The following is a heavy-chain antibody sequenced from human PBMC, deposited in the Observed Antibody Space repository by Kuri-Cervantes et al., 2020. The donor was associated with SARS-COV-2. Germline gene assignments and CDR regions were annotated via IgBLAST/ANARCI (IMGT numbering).Heavy chain of an antibody. Sequence: GSLRLSCVVYGGSFSGYYWSWIRQPPGKGLEWIGEINHSGSTNYNPSLKSRVTISVDTSKNQFSLKLSSVTAADTAVYYCARGPGLYSRKAYGMDVWGQGTTVTVSS. D-gene: IGHD3-16*02. CDR3: ARGPGLYSRKAYGMDV. V-gene: IGHV4-34*01. CDR1: GGSFSGYY. CDR2: INHSGST. J-gene: IGHJ6*02.